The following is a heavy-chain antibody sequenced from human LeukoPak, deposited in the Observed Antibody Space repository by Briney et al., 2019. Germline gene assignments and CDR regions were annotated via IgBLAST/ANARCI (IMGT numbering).Heavy chain of an antibody. V-gene: IGHV3-48*03. CDR2: ISSSGSTI. Sequence: PGGSLRLSCAASGFTFSSYEMNWVRQAPGKGLEWVSYISSSGSTIYYADSVKGRFTISRDNAKNSLYLQMNSLRAEDTAVYYCAWSRDGYNYFVYWGQGTLVTVSS. CDR1: GFTFSSYE. J-gene: IGHJ4*02. D-gene: IGHD5-24*01. CDR3: AWSRDGYNYFVY.